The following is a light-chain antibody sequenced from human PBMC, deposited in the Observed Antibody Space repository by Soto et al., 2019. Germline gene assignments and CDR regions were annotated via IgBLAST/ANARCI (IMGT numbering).Light chain of an antibody. CDR1: SGHSSYI. V-gene: IGLV4-60*02. CDR3: DTWDRNTWV. CDR2: LEGSGSY. J-gene: IGLJ3*02. Sequence: QPVLTQSSSASGSLGPSVKLTCTLSSGHSSYIIAWHQQQPGQAPRYLMKLEGSGSYNKGSGDRDRFSGSSSGADRYLTISNLQFEDEADYSCDTWDRNTWVFGGGTQLTVL.